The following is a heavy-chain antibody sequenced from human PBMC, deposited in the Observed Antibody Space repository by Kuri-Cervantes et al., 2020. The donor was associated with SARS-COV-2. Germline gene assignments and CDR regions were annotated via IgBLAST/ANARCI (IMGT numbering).Heavy chain of an antibody. CDR3: ARAAVVSLYYYYYMDV. J-gene: IGHJ6*03. Sequence: SETLSLTCAVYGGSFSGYYWSWIRQPPGKGLEWIGEINHSGSTNYNPSLKSRVTISVDTSKNQFSLKLSSVTAADTAVYYCARAAVVSLYYYYYMDVWGKGTTVTVSS. D-gene: IGHD2-15*01. CDR2: INHSGST. CDR1: GGSFSGYY. V-gene: IGHV4-34*01.